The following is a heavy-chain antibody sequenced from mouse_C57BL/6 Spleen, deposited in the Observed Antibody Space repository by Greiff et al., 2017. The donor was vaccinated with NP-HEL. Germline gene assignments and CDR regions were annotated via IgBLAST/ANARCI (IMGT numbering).Heavy chain of an antibody. Sequence: EVQLQQSGAELVRPGASVKLSCTASGFNIKDYYMHWVQQRPEQGLEWIGRIDPEDGDTAYAPKFPGKATMTADTSSNTAYLQLSSLATEDTAVYYCTARIGITTEVDYWGQGTTLTVSS. J-gene: IGHJ2*01. CDR3: TARIGITTEVDY. V-gene: IGHV14-1*01. D-gene: IGHD1-1*01. CDR2: IDPEDGDT. CDR1: GFNIKDYY.